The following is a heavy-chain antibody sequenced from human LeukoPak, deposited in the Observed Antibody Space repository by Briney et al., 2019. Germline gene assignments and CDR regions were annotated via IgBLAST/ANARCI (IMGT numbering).Heavy chain of an antibody. Sequence: GRPLRLSCAASGFTFSSYSMHWVRQAPGKGLEWVAVISYDGSNKYYADSVKGRFTISRDNSKNTLYLQMNSLRAEDTAVYYCAKDGWYYYDSSGSNYYYYGMDVWGQGTTVTVSS. CDR2: ISYDGSNK. J-gene: IGHJ6*02. CDR3: AKDGWYYYDSSGSNYYYYGMDV. V-gene: IGHV3-30*18. D-gene: IGHD3-22*01. CDR1: GFTFSSYS.